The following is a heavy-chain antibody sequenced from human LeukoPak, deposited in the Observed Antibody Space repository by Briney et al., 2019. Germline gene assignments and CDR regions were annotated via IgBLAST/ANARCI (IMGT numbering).Heavy chain of an antibody. CDR1: GFSLSTSGVG. CDR3: AHRSIAAAGKEFDY. J-gene: IGHJ4*02. V-gene: IGHV2-5*01. Sequence: SGPTLVNPTQTLTLTCAFSGFSLSTSGVGMGWIRQPPGKALEWLALIYWNDDKRYSPSLKSRLTITKDTSKNQVVLTMTNMDPVDTATYYCAHRSIAAAGKEFDYWGQGTLVTVSS. D-gene: IGHD6-13*01. CDR2: IYWNDDK.